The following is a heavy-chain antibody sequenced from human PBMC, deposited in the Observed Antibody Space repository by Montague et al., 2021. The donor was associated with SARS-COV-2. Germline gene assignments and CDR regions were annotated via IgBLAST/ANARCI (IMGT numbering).Heavy chain of an antibody. CDR3: AREEGDYGGMDV. CDR2: IYHSGST. CDR1: GGSISSGGYS. Sequence: TLSLTCAVTGGSISSGGYSWSWIRQPPGKGLEWIGYIYHSGSTYYNPSLKSRVTISVDTSKNQFSLKLSSVTAADTAVYYCAREEGDYGGMDVWGQGTTVTVSS. V-gene: IGHV4-30-2*01. D-gene: IGHD2-21*01. J-gene: IGHJ6*02.